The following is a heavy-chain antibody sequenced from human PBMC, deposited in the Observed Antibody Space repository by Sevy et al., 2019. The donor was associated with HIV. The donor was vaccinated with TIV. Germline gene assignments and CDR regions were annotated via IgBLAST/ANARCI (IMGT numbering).Heavy chain of an antibody. V-gene: IGHV1-18*01. J-gene: IGHJ4*02. Sequence: ASVKVSCKASGYTFTSYGISWVRQAPGQGLEWMGWISAYNGNTNYEQKLQGRVTMTTDTSTSTAYMELRSLRSDDTAVYYGARDRGEQWLVYFDYWGQGTLVTVSS. CDR2: ISAYNGNT. CDR3: ARDRGEQWLVYFDY. CDR1: GYTFTSYG. D-gene: IGHD6-19*01.